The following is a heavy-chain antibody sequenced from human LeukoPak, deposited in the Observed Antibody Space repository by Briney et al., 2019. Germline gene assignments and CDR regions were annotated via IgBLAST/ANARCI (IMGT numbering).Heavy chain of an antibody. Sequence: ASVKVSCKASGYTFTSYDINWVRQATGQGLGWMGWMNPNSGNTGYAQKFQGRVTMTRNTSISTAYMELSSLRSEDTAVYYCARNPRVFWSGYHRSWFDPWGQGTLVTVSS. V-gene: IGHV1-8*01. D-gene: IGHD3-3*01. CDR3: ARNPRVFWSGYHRSWFDP. J-gene: IGHJ5*02. CDR1: GYTFTSYD. CDR2: MNPNSGNT.